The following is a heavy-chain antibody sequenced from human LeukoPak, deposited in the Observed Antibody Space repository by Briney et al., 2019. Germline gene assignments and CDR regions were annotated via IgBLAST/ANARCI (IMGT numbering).Heavy chain of an antibody. Sequence: GGSLRLCSASSGFTFSSYSMNWIRQATGKGLEWVSSISSSSSYIYYADTVKGRFPISRDNAKNSLYLQMNILRAEDTAVYYCARDTPGGAGFDCWGQGTLVTVSS. D-gene: IGHD1-26*01. CDR2: ISSSSSYI. J-gene: IGHJ4*02. CDR3: ARDTPGGAGFDC. CDR1: GFTFSSYS. V-gene: IGHV3-21*01.